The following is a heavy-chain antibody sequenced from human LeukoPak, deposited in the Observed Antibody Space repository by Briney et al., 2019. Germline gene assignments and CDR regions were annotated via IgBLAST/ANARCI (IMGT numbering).Heavy chain of an antibody. CDR1: GGSISSYY. CDR3: ARVDGDYVFDY. J-gene: IGHJ4*02. D-gene: IGHD4-17*01. V-gene: IGHV4-59*01. CDR2: IYYGGST. Sequence: PSETLSLTCTVSGGSISSYYWSWIRQPPGKGLEWIGYIYYGGSTNYNPSLKSRVTISVDTSKNQFSLKLSSVTAADTAVYYCARVDGDYVFDYWGQGTLVTVSS.